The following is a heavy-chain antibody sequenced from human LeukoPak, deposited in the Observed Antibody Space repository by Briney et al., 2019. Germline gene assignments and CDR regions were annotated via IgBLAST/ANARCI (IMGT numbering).Heavy chain of an antibody. V-gene: IGHV3-23*01. Sequence: GGSLRLSCAASGFAFSRYAMSWVRQAPGKGLEWVSAISATGGSTYYADSVRGRFTISRDNSKNTLYLQMNSLSAEDTAVYYCVKETIYYFGSGSYDWFDSWGQGTLVTVSS. J-gene: IGHJ5*01. D-gene: IGHD3-10*01. CDR2: ISATGGST. CDR3: VKETIYYFGSGSYDWFDS. CDR1: GFAFSRYA.